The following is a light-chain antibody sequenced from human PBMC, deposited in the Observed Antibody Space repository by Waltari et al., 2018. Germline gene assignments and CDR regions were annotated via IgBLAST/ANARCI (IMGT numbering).Light chain of an antibody. V-gene: IGKV2-28*01. CDR3: KQSLLALWT. Sequence: IVMTQSPFSLPVTPGEPASISCRSSQSLLHRNGNNYLDWYLHKPGQSPQLLFYLGSNRASGVPHRFSASVSGTHFPLKFSSVEAEDVGVYYCKQSLLALWTFGQGTKVESK. CDR1: QSLLHRNGNNY. CDR2: LGS. J-gene: IGKJ1*01.